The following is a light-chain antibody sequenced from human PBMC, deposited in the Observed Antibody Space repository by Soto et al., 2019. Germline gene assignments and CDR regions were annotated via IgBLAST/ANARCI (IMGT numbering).Light chain of an antibody. J-gene: IGKJ1*01. CDR1: QSISSY. CDR2: AAS. Sequence: IEMTQSPSSLSTSLGDRVTLSWRASQSISSYLTWYQQRPGKAPKLLSYAASSLQSGVPSRFSGSGSGTDFTLTISSLQPEDFEVYYCQQRNSSPPTFGQGTKVDIK. V-gene: IGKV1-39*01. CDR3: QQRNSSPPT.